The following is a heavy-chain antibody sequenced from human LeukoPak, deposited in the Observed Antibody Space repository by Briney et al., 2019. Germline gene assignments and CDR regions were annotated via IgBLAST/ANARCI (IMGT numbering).Heavy chain of an antibody. V-gene: IGHV3-66*01. D-gene: IGHD1-26*01. CDR2: IYIDGTT. CDR1: GFTFSNYW. CDR3: AGYGGSYPYYMDV. Sequence: SGGSLRLSCAASGFTFSNYWMSWARQAPGKGLDWVSVIYIDGTTHYADSVKGRCTISRDTSTNTVYHQLASLRAEDTATYYCAGYGGSYPYYMDVWGKGTTVTLSS. J-gene: IGHJ6*03.